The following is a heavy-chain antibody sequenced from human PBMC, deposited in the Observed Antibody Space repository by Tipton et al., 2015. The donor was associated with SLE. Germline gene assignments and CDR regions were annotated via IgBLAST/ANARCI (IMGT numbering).Heavy chain of an antibody. V-gene: IGHV5-51*01. Sequence: VQLVQSGAEVKKPGESLKISCQASGYSFSSYWIGWVRQMPGKGLEWMGIIYPGDSDTRYSPSFQGQVTISADKSISSAYLQWSSLKASDTAMYYCARGRRNYYDSRYFYPWDYWGQGTMVTVSS. CDR1: GYSFSSYW. J-gene: IGHJ4*02. CDR2: IYPGDSDT. CDR3: ARGRRNYYDSRYFYPWDY. D-gene: IGHD3-22*01.